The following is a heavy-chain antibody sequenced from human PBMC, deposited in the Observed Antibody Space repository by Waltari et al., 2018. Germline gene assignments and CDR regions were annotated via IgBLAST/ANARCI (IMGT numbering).Heavy chain of an antibody. CDR2: IKPDGSEK. CDR3: ARDLNWETY. J-gene: IGHJ4*02. V-gene: IGHV3-7*01. Sequence: EVQLVESGGGWVQPGGSLRRSCAAPGLSLSTCWRPWVRQTPGKGRGGVANIKPDGSEKYCVDSVKGRFTISRDNAKNSLYLQMNSLRAEDTSVYYCARDLNWETYWGRGALVTVSS. CDR1: GLSLSTCW. D-gene: IGHD7-27*01.